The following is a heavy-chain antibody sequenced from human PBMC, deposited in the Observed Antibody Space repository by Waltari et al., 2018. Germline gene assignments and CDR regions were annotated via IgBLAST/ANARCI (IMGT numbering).Heavy chain of an antibody. D-gene: IGHD1-26*01. CDR3: ARSNRWEPTYYYYYMDV. CDR2: IYTSGST. V-gene: IGHV4-4*07. Sequence: QVQLQESGPGLVKPSETLSLTCTVSGGSISSYYWSWIRQPAGKGLEWTGRIYTSGSTNYNPSLKSRVTMSVDTSKNQFSLKLSSVTAADTAVYYCARSNRWEPTYYYYYMDVWGKGTTVTISS. J-gene: IGHJ6*03. CDR1: GGSISSYY.